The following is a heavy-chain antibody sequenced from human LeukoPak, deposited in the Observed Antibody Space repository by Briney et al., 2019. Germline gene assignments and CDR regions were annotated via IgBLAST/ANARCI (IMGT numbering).Heavy chain of an antibody. CDR3: ARNLPAADY. CDR2: ISNTGSVI. CDR1: GSTFSSHT. J-gene: IGHJ4*02. D-gene: IGHD2-2*01. V-gene: IGHV3-48*04. Sequence: PGGSLRLSCAVSGSTFSSHTMNWVRQAPGKGLEWVSYISNTGSVIYYADSVKGRFTISRDNAKNSLYLQMNSLRAEDTAVYYCARNLPAADYWGQGTLVTVSS.